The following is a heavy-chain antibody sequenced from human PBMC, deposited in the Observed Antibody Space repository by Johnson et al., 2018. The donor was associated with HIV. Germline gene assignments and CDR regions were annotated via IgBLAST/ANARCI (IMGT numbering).Heavy chain of an antibody. V-gene: IGHV3-30*02. CDR2: IRCDGSNK. CDR1: GFTFSSYW. CDR3: AKVPSAVWFGEVI. J-gene: IGHJ3*02. D-gene: IGHD3-10*01. Sequence: QVQLVESGGGLVQPGGSLRLSCAASGFTFSSYWMSWVRQAPGKGLEGVAFIRCDGSNKYYGDSVQGRFTISRDNSKNTLYLQMMSLRTEDTAVYFCAKVPSAVWFGEVIWGQGTMVTVSS.